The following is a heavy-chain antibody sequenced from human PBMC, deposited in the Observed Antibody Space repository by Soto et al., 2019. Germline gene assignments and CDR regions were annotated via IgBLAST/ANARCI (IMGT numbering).Heavy chain of an antibody. J-gene: IGHJ6*02. Sequence: SETLSLTCTVSGGSISSGDYYWSWIRQPPGKGLEWIGNIYYSGSTYYNPSLKSRVTISIDTSKNQFSLKLSSVTAADTAVYYCARYKSNYYYGMDVWGQGTTVT. V-gene: IGHV4-30-4*01. CDR2: IYYSGST. D-gene: IGHD1-20*01. CDR3: ARYKSNYYYGMDV. CDR1: GGSISSGDYY.